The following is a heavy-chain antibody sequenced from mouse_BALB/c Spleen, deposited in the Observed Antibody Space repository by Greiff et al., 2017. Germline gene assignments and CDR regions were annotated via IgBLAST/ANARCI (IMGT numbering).Heavy chain of an antibody. J-gene: IGHJ2*01. D-gene: IGHD2-1*01. Sequence: DLVKPGASVKLSCKASGYTFTSYWINWIKQRPGQGLEWIGRIAPGSGSTYYNEMFKGKATLTVDTSSITAYIQLSSLSSEDSAVYCCARWDGNYYWGQGTTLTVSS. CDR3: ARWDGNYY. CDR1: GYTFTSYW. CDR2: IAPGSGST. V-gene: IGHV1S41*01.